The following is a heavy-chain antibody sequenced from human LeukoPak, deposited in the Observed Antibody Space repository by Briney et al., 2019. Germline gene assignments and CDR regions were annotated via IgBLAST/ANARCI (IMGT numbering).Heavy chain of an antibody. D-gene: IGHD2-15*01. V-gene: IGHV1-18*01. CDR1: GYTFSNYG. CDR3: ARAYCSGGSCYSAADAFDI. Sequence: ASVKVSCKASGYTFSNYGISWVRQAPGQGLEWMGWISSYNDNTNYAQKLQGRVTMTTDTSTSTAYMELSSLRSEDTAVYYCARAYCSGGSCYSAADAFDIWGQGTMVTVSS. CDR2: ISSYNDNT. J-gene: IGHJ3*02.